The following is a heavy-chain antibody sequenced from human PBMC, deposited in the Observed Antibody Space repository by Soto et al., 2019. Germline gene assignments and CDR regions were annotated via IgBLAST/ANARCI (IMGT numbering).Heavy chain of an antibody. CDR2: IDPSDSYT. CDR1: GYSFTSYW. V-gene: IGHV5-10-1*01. CDR3: ARHSRRAGTSTAGDFDY. J-gene: IGHJ4*02. D-gene: IGHD1-1*01. Sequence: DSLKISCKGSGYSFTSYWISWVRQMPGKGLEWMGRIDPSDSYTNYSPSFQGHVTISADKSISTAYLQWSSLKASDTAMYYCARHSRRAGTSTAGDFDYWGQGTLVTVSS.